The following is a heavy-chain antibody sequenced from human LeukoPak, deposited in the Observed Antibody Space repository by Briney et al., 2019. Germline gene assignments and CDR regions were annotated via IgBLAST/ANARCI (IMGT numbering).Heavy chain of an antibody. CDR2: INPNSGGT. J-gene: IGHJ4*02. CDR3: ARGYCRAGSCYEFDY. V-gene: IGHV1-2*02. CDR1: GYTFTVYY. Sequence: ASVKGSCKASGYTFTVYYMHWVRQAPGQGLEWMEWINPNSGGTNYAQKFQGRVTRTRDTSINTAYMELSRLRSDDTAVYYCARGYCRAGSCYEFDYWGQGTLVTVSS. D-gene: IGHD2-15*01.